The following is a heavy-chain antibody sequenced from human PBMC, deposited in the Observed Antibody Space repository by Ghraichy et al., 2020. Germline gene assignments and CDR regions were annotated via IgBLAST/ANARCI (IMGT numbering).Heavy chain of an antibody. V-gene: IGHV4-59*01. CDR1: GGSISSYY. D-gene: IGHD2-2*01. J-gene: IGHJ6*02. CDR3: ARARSNSYYGMDV. Sequence: SETLSLTCTVSGGSISSYYWSWIRQPPGKGLEWIGYIYYGGSTNYNPSLKSRVTISVDTSTNQFSLKLSSVTAADTAIYYCARARSNSYYGMDVWGQGTTVTVSS. CDR2: IYYGGST.